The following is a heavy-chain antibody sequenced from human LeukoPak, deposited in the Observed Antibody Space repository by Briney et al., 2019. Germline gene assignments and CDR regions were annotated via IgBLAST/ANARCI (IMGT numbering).Heavy chain of an antibody. CDR1: GGSISSYY. V-gene: IGHV4-59*01. J-gene: IGHJ6*03. CDR2: IYYSGST. Sequence: SETLSLTCTVPGGSISSYYWSWIRQPPGKGLEWIGYIYYSGSTNYNPSLKSRVTISVDTSKNQFSLKLSSVTAADTAVYYCARVNFWSGQPNMDVWGKGTTVTVSS. CDR3: ARVNFWSGQPNMDV. D-gene: IGHD3-3*01.